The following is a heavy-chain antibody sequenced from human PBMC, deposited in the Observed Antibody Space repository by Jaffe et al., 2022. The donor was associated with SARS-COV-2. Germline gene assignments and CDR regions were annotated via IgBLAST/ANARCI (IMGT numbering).Heavy chain of an antibody. Sequence: QVQLQQWGAGLLKPSETLSLTCAVYGGSFSGYYWSWIRQPPGKGLEWIGEINHSGSTNYNPSLKSRVTISVDTSKNQFSLKLSSVTAADTAVYYCARTPIVVVPAAKGYSSGWYAYWGQGTLVTVSS. V-gene: IGHV4-34*01. J-gene: IGHJ4*02. D-gene: IGHD2-2*01. CDR1: GGSFSGYY. CDR3: ARTPIVVVPAAKGYSSGWYAY. CDR2: INHSGST.